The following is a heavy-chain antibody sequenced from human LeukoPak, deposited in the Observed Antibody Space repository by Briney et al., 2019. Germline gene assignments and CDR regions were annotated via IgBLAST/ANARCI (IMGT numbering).Heavy chain of an antibody. V-gene: IGHV3-30*02. D-gene: IGHD3-22*01. CDR3: AKDTESYDSTGPPGY. CDR1: GFTFSIYG. Sequence: GRSLRLSCAASGFTFSIYGMHWVRQAPGKGLEWVAFIRYDGNNKYYADSVKGRFTISRDNSKNTLYLQMNSLRAEDTAVYYCAKDTESYDSTGPPGYWGQGTLVTVSS. CDR2: IRYDGNNK. J-gene: IGHJ4*02.